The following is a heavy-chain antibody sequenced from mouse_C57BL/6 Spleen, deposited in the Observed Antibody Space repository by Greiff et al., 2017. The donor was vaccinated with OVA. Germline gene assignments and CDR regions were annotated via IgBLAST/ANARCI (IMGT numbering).Heavy chain of an antibody. CDR1: GFTFTDYY. CDR2: IRNKANGYTT. Sequence: DVKLVESGGGLVQPGGSLSLSCAASGFTFTDYYMSWVRQPPGKALEWLGFIRNKANGYTTEYSASVKGRFTISRDNSQSILYLQMNALRAEDSATYYCARYLDSPFYYAMDYWGQGTSVTVSS. J-gene: IGHJ4*01. V-gene: IGHV7-3*01. CDR3: ARYLDSPFYYAMDY. D-gene: IGHD3-2*01.